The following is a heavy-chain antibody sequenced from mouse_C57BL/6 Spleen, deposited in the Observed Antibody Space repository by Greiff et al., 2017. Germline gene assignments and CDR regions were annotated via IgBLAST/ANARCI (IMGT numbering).Heavy chain of an antibody. CDR1: GYTFTDYN. Sequence: EVQLQQSGPELVKPGASVKMSCKASGYTFTDYNMHWVKQSHGKSLEWIGYINPNNGGTSYNQKFKGKATLTVNKSSSTAYLELRSLTSEDSAVYYCARLEDGDDSPAYWCQGTLVTVSA. CDR2: INPNNGGT. V-gene: IGHV1-22*01. D-gene: IGHD2-2*01. CDR3: ARLEDGDDSPAY. J-gene: IGHJ3*01.